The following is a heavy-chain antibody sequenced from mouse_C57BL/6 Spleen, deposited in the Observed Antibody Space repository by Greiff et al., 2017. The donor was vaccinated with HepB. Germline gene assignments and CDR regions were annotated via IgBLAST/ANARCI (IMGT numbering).Heavy chain of an antibody. Sequence: EVQVVESGGGLVQPGGSLSLSCAASGFTFTDYYMSWVRQPPGKALEWLGFIRNKANGYTTEYSASVKGRFTISRDNSQSILYLQMNALRAEDSATYYCARKAGYGPPYAMDYWGQGTSVTVSS. D-gene: IGHD3-2*02. V-gene: IGHV7-3*01. CDR3: ARKAGYGPPYAMDY. CDR2: IRNKANGYTT. CDR1: GFTFTDYY. J-gene: IGHJ4*01.